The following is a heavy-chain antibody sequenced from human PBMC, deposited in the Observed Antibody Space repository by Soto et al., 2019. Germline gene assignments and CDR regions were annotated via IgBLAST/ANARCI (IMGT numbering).Heavy chain of an antibody. J-gene: IGHJ4*02. CDR1: GGTFSSYA. D-gene: IGHD1-26*01. Sequence: GALVKVSCKASGGTFSSYATSWVRQAPGQGLEWMGGIIPIFGTANYAQKFQGRVTITADKSTSTAYMELSSLRSEDTAVYYCARESGSYQLLHGGFDYWGQGTLVTVSS. CDR2: IIPIFGTA. V-gene: IGHV1-69*06. CDR3: ARESGSYQLLHGGFDY.